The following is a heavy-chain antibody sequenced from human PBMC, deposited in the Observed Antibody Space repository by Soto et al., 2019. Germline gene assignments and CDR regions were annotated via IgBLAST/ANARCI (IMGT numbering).Heavy chain of an antibody. Sequence: QVQLLQSGAEVKKPGASVKVSCKAPGYTCTSYGISWVRQAPGQGLEWMGWISAYNGNTNYAQKLQGRVNMTTDTSTSTAYMELRSLRSDDTAVYYCARRGGGRPAAPEIEFDPWGQGTLVTVSS. J-gene: IGHJ5*02. CDR1: GYTCTSYG. D-gene: IGHD2-2*01. CDR2: ISAYNGNT. V-gene: IGHV1-18*01. CDR3: ARRGGGRPAAPEIEFDP.